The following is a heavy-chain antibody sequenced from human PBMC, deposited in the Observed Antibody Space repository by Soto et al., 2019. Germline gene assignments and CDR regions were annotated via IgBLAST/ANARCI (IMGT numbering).Heavy chain of an antibody. CDR3: ARDLGDFWSGYYIAHYYGMDV. V-gene: IGHV1-2*04. J-gene: IGHJ6*02. CDR2: INPNSGGT. Sequence: ASVKVSCKASGYTFTGYYMHWVRQAPGQGLERMGWINPNSGGTNYAQKFQGWVTMTRDTSISTAYMELSRLRSDDTAVYYCARDLGDFWSGYYIAHYYGMDVWGQGTTVTVSS. D-gene: IGHD3-3*01. CDR1: GYTFTGYY.